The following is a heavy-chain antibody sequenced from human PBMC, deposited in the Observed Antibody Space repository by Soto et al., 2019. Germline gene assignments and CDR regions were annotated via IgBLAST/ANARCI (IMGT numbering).Heavy chain of an antibody. CDR1: GGSITTYY. D-gene: IGHD2-15*01. CDR2: ISYSGST. V-gene: IGHV4-59*01. CDR3: ARDLKEYCSDGKCNWFDP. J-gene: IGHJ5*02. Sequence: SVTLPLTCTVSGGSITTYYWSWIRQPPGKGLEWIGYISYSGSTDYNPSLKSRVTISFDASKNQISLQVRSATAADAAVYYCARDLKEYCSDGKCNWFDPWGQGTLVTVSS.